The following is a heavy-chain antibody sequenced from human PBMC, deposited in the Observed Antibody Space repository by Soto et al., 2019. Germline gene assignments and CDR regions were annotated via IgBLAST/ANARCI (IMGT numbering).Heavy chain of an antibody. CDR2: ISYDGSNK. D-gene: IGHD6-13*01. CDR1: GFTFSTYG. Sequence: GGSLRLSCAASGFTFSTYGMHWVRQAPGKGLEWVAVISYDGSNKYYADSVKGRFTISRDNSKNTLYLQMNSLRAEDTAVYYCASAPGIAAAGTFDYWGQGTLVTVSS. V-gene: IGHV3-30*03. CDR3: ASAPGIAAAGTFDY. J-gene: IGHJ4*02.